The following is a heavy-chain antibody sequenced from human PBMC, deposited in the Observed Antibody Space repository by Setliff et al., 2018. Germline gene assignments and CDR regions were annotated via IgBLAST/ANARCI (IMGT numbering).Heavy chain of an antibody. V-gene: IGHV3-7*01. J-gene: IGHJ4*02. Sequence: RLSCAASGFTFSTYWMSWVRQAPGKGLEWVANTNQYGSEKYYVDSVKGRFTISRDNAKKSLDLQMNSLRVDDTAVYYCARPGRSNYWDSFDYWGQGILVTVSS. CDR2: TNQYGSEK. D-gene: IGHD3-10*01. CDR1: GFTFSTYW. CDR3: ARPGRSNYWDSFDY.